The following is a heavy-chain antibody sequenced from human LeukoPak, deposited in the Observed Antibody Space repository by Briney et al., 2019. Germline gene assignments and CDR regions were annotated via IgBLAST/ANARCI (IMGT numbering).Heavy chain of an antibody. Sequence: ASVKVSCKASGYTFTSYAMNWVRQAPGQGLEWMGWINTNTGNPTYAQGFTGRFVFSLDTSVSTAYLQISSLKAEDTAVYYCARDLAPRSRYCSGGSCFTWFDPWGQGTLVTVSS. D-gene: IGHD2-15*01. CDR3: ARDLAPRSRYCSGGSCFTWFDP. J-gene: IGHJ5*02. V-gene: IGHV7-4-1*02. CDR1: GYTFTSYA. CDR2: INTNTGNP.